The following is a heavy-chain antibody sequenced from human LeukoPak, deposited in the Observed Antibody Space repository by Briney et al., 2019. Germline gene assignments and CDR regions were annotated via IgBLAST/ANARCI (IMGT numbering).Heavy chain of an antibody. J-gene: IGHJ4*02. D-gene: IGHD2-15*01. CDR1: GFTFDDYA. CDR2: ISWNSGSI. Sequence: SGGSLRLSCAASGFTFDDYAMHWVRQAPGKGLEWVAGISWNSGSIGYADSVKGRFTISRDNAKNSLYLQMNSLRAEDTALYYCAKSNLDCSGGSCYSASLDYWGQGTLVTVSS. CDR3: AKSNLDCSGGSCYSASLDY. V-gene: IGHV3-9*01.